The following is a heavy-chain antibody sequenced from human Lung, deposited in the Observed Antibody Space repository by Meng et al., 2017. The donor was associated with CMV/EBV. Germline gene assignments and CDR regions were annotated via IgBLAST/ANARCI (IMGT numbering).Heavy chain of an antibody. V-gene: IGHV3-21*01. J-gene: IGHJ4*02. CDR2: ISSSSSYI. D-gene: IGHD4-17*01. CDR3: ATRMTTVTTGDY. Sequence: GESXKISXAASGFTFSSYSVNWVRQAPGKGLEWVSSISSSSSYIYYADSVKGRFTISRDNAKKSLYLQMNSLRAEDTARYSCATRMTTVTTGDYWGQGTLVTVSS. CDR1: GFTFSSYS.